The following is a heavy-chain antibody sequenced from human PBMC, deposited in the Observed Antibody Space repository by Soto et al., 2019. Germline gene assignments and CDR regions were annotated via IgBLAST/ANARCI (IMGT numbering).Heavy chain of an antibody. CDR3: ARFEWTTVVTSSAFDI. CDR2: IYYSGST. V-gene: IGHV4-59*01. J-gene: IGHJ3*02. Sequence: ETLSLTCTVSGGSISSYYWSWIRQPPGKGLEWIGYIYYSGSTNYNPSLKSRVTISVDTSKNQFSLKLSSVTAADTAVYYCARFEWTTVVTSSAFDIWGQGTMVTVSS. CDR1: GGSISSYY. D-gene: IGHD4-17*01.